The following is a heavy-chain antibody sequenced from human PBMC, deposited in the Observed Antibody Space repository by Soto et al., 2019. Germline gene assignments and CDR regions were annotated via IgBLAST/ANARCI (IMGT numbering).Heavy chain of an antibody. J-gene: IGHJ5*02. D-gene: IGHD1-26*01. Sequence: QVQLVQSGAEVKKPGPSVKVSCTASGDTFTRYYMHWVRQAPAQGLEWMGWINPNSGGTNYAKKLQGWVIMTRDTSISTAYMELSRLRSDDTAVYYCARAHTIYYNWFDPWGKGTLVTVSS. V-gene: IGHV1-2*04. CDR1: GDTFTRYY. CDR3: ARAHTIYYNWFDP. CDR2: INPNSGGT.